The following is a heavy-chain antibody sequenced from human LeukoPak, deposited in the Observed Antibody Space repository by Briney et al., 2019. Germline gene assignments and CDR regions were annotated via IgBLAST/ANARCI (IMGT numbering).Heavy chain of an antibody. J-gene: IGHJ4*02. CDR3: ARDSRPSYDSSGYYYPGDY. CDR2: INPSGGST. CDR1: GYTFTSYY. Sequence: ASVKVSCKAFGYTFTSYYMHWVRQAPGQGLEWMAIINPSGGSTSYAQKFQGRVTMTRDTSTSTVYMELSSLRSEDTAVYYCARDSRPSYDSSGYYYPGDYWGQGTLVTVSS. D-gene: IGHD3-22*01. V-gene: IGHV1-46*01.